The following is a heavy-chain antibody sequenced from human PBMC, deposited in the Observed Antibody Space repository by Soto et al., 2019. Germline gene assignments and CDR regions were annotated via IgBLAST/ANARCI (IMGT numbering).Heavy chain of an antibody. J-gene: IGHJ4*02. CDR1: GGSISSYY. CDR3: ATLYYDFWSGYPTYFDY. CDR2: IYYSGST. Sequence: QVQLQESGPGLVKPSETLSLTCTVSGGSISSYYWSWIRQPPGKGLEWIGYIYYSGSTNYNPSLKSRVTISVDTSKNQFSLKLSSVTAADTAVYYCATLYYDFWSGYPTYFDYWGQGTLVTVSS. D-gene: IGHD3-3*01. V-gene: IGHV4-59*01.